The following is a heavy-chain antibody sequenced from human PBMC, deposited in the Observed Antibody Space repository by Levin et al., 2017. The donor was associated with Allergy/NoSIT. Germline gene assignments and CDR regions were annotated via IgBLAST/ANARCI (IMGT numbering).Heavy chain of an antibody. V-gene: IGHV3-33*01. Sequence: TGGSLRLSCAASGFTFSSYGMHWVRQAPGKGLEWVAVIWYDGSNKYYADSVKGRFTISRDNSKNTLYLQMNSLRAEDTAVYYCARGAYGSGSHQYYFDYWGQGTLVTVSS. CDR3: ARGAYGSGSHQYYFDY. D-gene: IGHD3-10*01. CDR2: IWYDGSNK. CDR1: GFTFSSYG. J-gene: IGHJ4*02.